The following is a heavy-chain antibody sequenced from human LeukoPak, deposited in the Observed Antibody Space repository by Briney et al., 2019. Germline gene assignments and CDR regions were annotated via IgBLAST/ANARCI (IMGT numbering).Heavy chain of an antibody. CDR2: INHSGST. J-gene: IGHJ4*02. V-gene: IGHV4-34*01. D-gene: IGHD6-13*01. CDR3: ARGSIAAAEVDY. CDR1: GGSFSGYY. Sequence: SETLSLTCAVSGGSFSGYYWSWIRQPPGKGLEWIGEINHSGSTNYNPSLKSRVTISVDTSKNQFSLKLSSVTAADTAVYYCARGSIAAAEVDYWGQGTLVTVSS.